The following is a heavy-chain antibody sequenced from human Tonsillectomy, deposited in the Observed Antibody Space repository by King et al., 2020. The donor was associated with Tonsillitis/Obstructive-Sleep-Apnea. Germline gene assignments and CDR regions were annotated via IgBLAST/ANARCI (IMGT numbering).Heavy chain of an antibody. CDR1: GFSFSSYS. D-gene: IGHD4-17*01. CDR3: ARAAYGDYSPLDY. Sequence: EVQLVESGGGLVQPGGSLRLSCAASGFSFSSYSMNWVRQAPGKGLEWVSYISSSSSTIYYADSVKGRFTISRDNAKNSLYLQMNSLRDEDTAVYYCARAAYGDYSPLDYWGQGTLVTVSS. J-gene: IGHJ4*02. CDR2: ISSSSSTI. V-gene: IGHV3-48*02.